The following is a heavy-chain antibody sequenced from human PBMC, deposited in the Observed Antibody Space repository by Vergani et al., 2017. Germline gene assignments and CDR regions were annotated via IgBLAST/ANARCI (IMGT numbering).Heavy chain of an antibody. D-gene: IGHD1-26*01. CDR3: AREGVSYWGYYYYYGMDV. CDR2: INSDGSST. CDR1: GFTFSSYW. V-gene: IGHV3-74*01. J-gene: IGHJ6*02. Sequence: EVQLVESGGGLVQPGGSLRLSCAASGFTFSSYWMHWVRQAPGKGLVWVSRINSDGSSTSYADSVKGRFTISRDNAKNTLYLQMNSLRAEDTAVYYCAREGVSYWGYYYYYGMDVWGQGTTVTVSS.